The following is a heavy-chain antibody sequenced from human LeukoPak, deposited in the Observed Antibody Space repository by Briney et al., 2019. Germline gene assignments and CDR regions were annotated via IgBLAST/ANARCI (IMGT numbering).Heavy chain of an antibody. CDR3: ARVSGHFYFYYYMDV. CDR2: TYYSGST. V-gene: IGHV4-39*02. Sequence: SETLSLTCTVSGGSIRSSSYYWGWIRQPPGKGLEWIGSTYYSGSTYYNPSLKSRVTISVDTSKNHFSLRLSSVTAADTAVYYCARVSGHFYFYYYMDVWGKGTTVTISS. J-gene: IGHJ6*03. CDR1: GGSIRSSSYY.